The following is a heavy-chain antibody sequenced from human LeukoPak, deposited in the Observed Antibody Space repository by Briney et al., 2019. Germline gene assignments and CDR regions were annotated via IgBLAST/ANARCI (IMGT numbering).Heavy chain of an antibody. CDR3: AKGAIYYDSSGWYWFDP. J-gene: IGHJ5*02. CDR2: ISGSGGST. V-gene: IGHV3-23*01. Sequence: GGSLRLSCAASGFTFSSYAMSWVRQAPGKGLEWVSAISGSGGSTYYADSVKGRLTISRDNSKNTLYLQMNSLRAEDTAVYYCAKGAIYYDSSGWYWFDPWGQGTLVTVSS. CDR1: GFTFSSYA. D-gene: IGHD3-22*01.